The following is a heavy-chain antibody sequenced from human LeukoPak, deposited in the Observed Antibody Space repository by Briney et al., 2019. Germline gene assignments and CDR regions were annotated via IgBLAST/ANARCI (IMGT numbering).Heavy chain of an antibody. CDR3: TRDRSGYYYNWFDP. Sequence: GGSLRLSCTASGFTFGDYTMNWVRQAPGKGLEWVGFIRSKAYGGTTEYAASVKGRFTISRDDSKTIAYLQMNSLKTVDTALYYCTRDRSGYYYNWFDPWGQGTLVTVSS. V-gene: IGHV3-49*04. D-gene: IGHD3-22*01. J-gene: IGHJ5*02. CDR1: GFTFGDYT. CDR2: IRSKAYGGTT.